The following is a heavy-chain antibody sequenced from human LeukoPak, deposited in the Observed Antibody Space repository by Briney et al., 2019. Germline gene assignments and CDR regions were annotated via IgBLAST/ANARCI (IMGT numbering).Heavy chain of an antibody. V-gene: IGHV4-34*01. CDR3: ARGPGYYDSSGYYLGLFDY. D-gene: IGHD3-22*01. Sequence: SETLSLTCAVYGGSFSGYYWSRIRQPPGKGLEWIGEINHSGSTNYNPSLKSRVTISVDTSKNQFSLKLSSVTAADTAVYYCARGPGYYDSSGYYLGLFDYWGQGTLVTVSS. CDR2: INHSGST. J-gene: IGHJ4*02. CDR1: GGSFSGYY.